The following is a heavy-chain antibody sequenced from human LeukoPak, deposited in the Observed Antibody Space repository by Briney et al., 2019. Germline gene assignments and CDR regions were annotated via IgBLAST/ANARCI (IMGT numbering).Heavy chain of an antibody. CDR1: GGSISGSSYY. CDR2: INYSGSS. J-gene: IGHJ4*02. CDR3: ARGTIAMAGILDC. V-gene: IGHV4-61*05. D-gene: IGHD6-19*01. Sequence: PSETLSLTCTVSGGSISGSSYYWGWIRQPPGKGLEWIGYINYSGSSNHNPSLKSRVTISVDTSKNQFSLKLSSVTAADTAVYYCARGTIAMAGILDCWGQGTLVTVSS.